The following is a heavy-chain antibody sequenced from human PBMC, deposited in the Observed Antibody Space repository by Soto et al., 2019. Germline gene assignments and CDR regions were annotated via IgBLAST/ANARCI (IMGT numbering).Heavy chain of an antibody. CDR3: AKAGSDIVVVPAAIWEVWGYYYYYMEV. Sequence: PGGSLRLSCAASGFTFSSYAMSWVRQAPGKGLEWVSAISGSGGSTYYADSVTGRFTISRDNSKTTLYLQMNSLRAEDTAVYYCAKAGSDIVVVPAAIWEVWGYYYYYMEVWGKGTTVTVSS. D-gene: IGHD2-2*01. V-gene: IGHV3-23*01. CDR2: ISGSGGST. CDR1: GFTFSSYA. J-gene: IGHJ6*03.